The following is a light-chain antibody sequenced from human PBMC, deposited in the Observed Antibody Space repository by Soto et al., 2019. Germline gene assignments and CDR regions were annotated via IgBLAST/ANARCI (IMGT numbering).Light chain of an antibody. J-gene: IGKJ5*01. Sequence: EIVLTQSPPTLSLSPGERATLSWRDSQSVSSYLAWYQQKPGQAPRLLIYDASNRATGIPARFSGSGSGTDFTLTISSLEPEDFAVYYCQQRSNWPTFGQGTRLEIK. V-gene: IGKV3-11*01. CDR3: QQRSNWPT. CDR1: QSVSSY. CDR2: DAS.